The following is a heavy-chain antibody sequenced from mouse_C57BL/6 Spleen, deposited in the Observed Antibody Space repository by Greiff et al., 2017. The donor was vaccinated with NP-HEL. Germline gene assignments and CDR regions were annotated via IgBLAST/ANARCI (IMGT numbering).Heavy chain of an antibody. V-gene: IGHV1-82*01. D-gene: IGHD3-2*02. J-gene: IGHJ3*01. CDR1: GYAFSSSW. CDR3: ACTAHRFAY. CDR2: IYPGDGDT. Sequence: VQLQESGPELVKPGASVKISCKASGYAFSSSWMNWVKQRPGKGLEWIGRIYPGDGDTNYNGKFKGKATLTADKSSSTAYMQLSSLTSEDSAVYFCACTAHRFAYWGQGTLVTVSA.